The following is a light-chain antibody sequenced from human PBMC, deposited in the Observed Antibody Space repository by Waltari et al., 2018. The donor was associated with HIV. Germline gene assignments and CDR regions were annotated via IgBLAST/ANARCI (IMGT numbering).Light chain of an antibody. J-gene: IGKJ2*01. V-gene: IGKV1-5*03. CDR3: QQYETCCS. Sequence: DILMTQSPSTLTVSVGERVTMSCRASQNIGTKLAWYQQRPGKAPTLILYEASTSVSGVHSRFSGSGSGTQFPLPIASLQPNDFAIYFCQQYETCCSFGRGTMLEV. CDR2: EAS. CDR1: QNIGTK.